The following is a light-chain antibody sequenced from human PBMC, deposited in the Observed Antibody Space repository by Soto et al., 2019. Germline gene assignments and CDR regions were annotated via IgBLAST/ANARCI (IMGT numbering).Light chain of an antibody. V-gene: IGKV3-15*01. CDR2: AAS. Sequence: EIVMTQSPATLSVSPGESATLSCRASQSVSSNLAWYQQKPGQTPRLLIYAASTRATGIPDRFSGSGSGTDLNLTITSLQSEDFAVYYCQKYYHWPRTFGQGTKVDIK. J-gene: IGKJ1*01. CDR1: QSVSSN. CDR3: QKYYHWPRT.